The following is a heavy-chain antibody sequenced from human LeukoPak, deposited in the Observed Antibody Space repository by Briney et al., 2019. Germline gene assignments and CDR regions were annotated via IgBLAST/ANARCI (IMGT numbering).Heavy chain of an antibody. D-gene: IGHD4-17*01. CDR1: GGTFSSYA. J-gene: IGHJ4*02. CDR2: IIPIFGTA. CDR3: ARDLNDYGDYSFDY. Sequence: SVKVSCKASGGTFSSYAISWVRQAPGQGLEWMGRIIPIFGTANYAQKSQGRVTITTDESTSTAYMELSSLRSEDTAVYCCARDLNDYGDYSFDYWGQGTLVTVSS. V-gene: IGHV1-69*05.